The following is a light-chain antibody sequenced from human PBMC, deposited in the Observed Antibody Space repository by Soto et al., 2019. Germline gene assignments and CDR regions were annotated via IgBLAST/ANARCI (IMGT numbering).Light chain of an antibody. J-gene: IGKJ4*01. CDR2: AAS. V-gene: IGKV1-9*01. CDR3: QQLNSYPIT. Sequence: DIQLTQSPSFLSASVGDRVTITCRASQGISSDLAWYQQKPGKAPKVLIYAASTLQGGVSSRFSGSGSGTEFTLTISSLQPEDFAIYFCQQLNSYPITFGGGTKVEIK. CDR1: QGISSD.